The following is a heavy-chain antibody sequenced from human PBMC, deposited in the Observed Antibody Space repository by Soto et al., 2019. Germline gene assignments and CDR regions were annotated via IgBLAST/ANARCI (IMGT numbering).Heavy chain of an antibody. Sequence: SETLSLTCAVYGGSFSGYYWSWIRQPPGKGLEWIGYIYYSGSTNYNPSLKSRVTISVDTSKNQFSLKLSSVTAADTAVYYCAIDRYYDFWSGLNWVDPWGQRTLVTVSS. V-gene: IGHV4-59*01. J-gene: IGHJ5*02. CDR2: IYYSGST. D-gene: IGHD3-3*01. CDR1: GGSFSGYY. CDR3: AIDRYYDFWSGLNWVDP.